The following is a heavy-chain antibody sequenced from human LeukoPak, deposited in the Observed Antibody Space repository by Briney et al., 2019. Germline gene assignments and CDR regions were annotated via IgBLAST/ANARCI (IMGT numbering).Heavy chain of an antibody. CDR2: ISYDGSNK. J-gene: IGHJ4*02. D-gene: IGHD1-1*01. CDR1: GLTFSSYA. V-gene: IGHV3-30*04. Sequence: GGSLRLSCATSGLTFSSYAMHWVRQAPGKGLEWVAVISYDGSNKYHADSVKGRFTISRDNSKNTLYLQMNSLRAEDTAVYYCARDRSFQWNLDYWGQGNLVTVSS. CDR3: ARDRSFQWNLDY.